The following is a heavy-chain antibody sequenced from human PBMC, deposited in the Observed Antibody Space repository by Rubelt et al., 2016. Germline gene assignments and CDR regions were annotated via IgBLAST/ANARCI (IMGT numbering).Heavy chain of an antibody. CDR1: GFTFSNYA. CDR3: ARDSDPVGAKGEFDY. D-gene: IGHD1-26*01. V-gene: IGHV3-23*01. CDR2: ISDSGAGT. Sequence: GGGLVQPGGSLRLSCAASGFTFSNYAMSWVRQAPGKGLEWVSGISDSGAGTYYAASVKGRFTISRDNSKNTLFFQMNSLRAEDTAVYYCARDSDPVGAKGEFDYWGQGTLVTVSS. J-gene: IGHJ4*02.